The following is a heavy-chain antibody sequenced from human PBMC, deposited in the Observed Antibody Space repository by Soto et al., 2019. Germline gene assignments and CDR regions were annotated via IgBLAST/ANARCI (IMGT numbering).Heavy chain of an antibody. Sequence: TGGSLRLSCAASGFTFSSYAMSWVRQAPGKGLEWVSVIVGSDGSTYYADSVKGRFTISRDNSKNTLYLQTNSLRAEDTAVYYCAKGGGYSYGYAHYWGQGTLVTVSS. CDR2: IVGSDGST. V-gene: IGHV3-23*01. CDR3: AKGGGYSYGYAHY. J-gene: IGHJ4*02. D-gene: IGHD5-18*01. CDR1: GFTFSSYA.